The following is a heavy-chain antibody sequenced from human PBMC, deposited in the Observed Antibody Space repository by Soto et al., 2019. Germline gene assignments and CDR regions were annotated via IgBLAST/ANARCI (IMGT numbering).Heavy chain of an antibody. CDR1: GFTFSSYG. Sequence: QVQLVESGGGVVQPGRSLRLSCAASGFTFSSYGMHWVRHAPGKGLEWVAVIWYDGNNKYYADSVKGRFTISRDNSKNTLYLQMNSLRAEDTAVYYCAREAPYYGMDVWGQGTTVTVSS. CDR3: AREAPYYGMDV. V-gene: IGHV3-33*01. J-gene: IGHJ6*02. CDR2: IWYDGNNK.